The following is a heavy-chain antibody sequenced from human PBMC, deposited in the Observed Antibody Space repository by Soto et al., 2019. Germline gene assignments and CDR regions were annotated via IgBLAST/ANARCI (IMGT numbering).Heavy chain of an antibody. CDR3: VRDGTKTLRDWFDP. D-gene: IGHD1-1*01. CDR1: GASISGYY. CDR2: IYATGTT. Sequence: SETLSLTCTVSGASISGYYWSWIRKSAGKGLEWIGRIYATGTTDYTPSLKSRVMMSVDTSKKQFSLKLRSVTAADTAVYYCVRDGTKTLRDWFDPWGQGISVTVSS. V-gene: IGHV4-4*07. J-gene: IGHJ5*02.